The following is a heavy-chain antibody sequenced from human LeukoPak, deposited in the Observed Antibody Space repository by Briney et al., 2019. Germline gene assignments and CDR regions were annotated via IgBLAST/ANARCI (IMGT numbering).Heavy chain of an antibody. Sequence: PGRSLRLSCAASGFTFSSYCMLWVRQAPGKGLEGVAVIWYDGSNKYYADSVKGRFTVSRDNAKNTLYLQMNSLRAEDTAVYYCARELVAAAGNAFDYWGQGTLVTVSS. D-gene: IGHD6-13*01. V-gene: IGHV3-33*01. CDR2: IWYDGSNK. J-gene: IGHJ4*02. CDR1: GFTFSSYC. CDR3: ARELVAAAGNAFDY.